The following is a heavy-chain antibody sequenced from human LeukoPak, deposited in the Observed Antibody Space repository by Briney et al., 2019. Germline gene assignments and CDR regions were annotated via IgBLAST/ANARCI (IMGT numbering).Heavy chain of an antibody. CDR3: ARDGGSWYGWFDP. CDR2: ISTTSSFI. CDR1: GFTFSSYS. D-gene: IGHD6-13*01. J-gene: IGHJ5*02. Sequence: PGGSLRLSCAASGFTFSSYSMNWVRQTPGKGLEWVSSISTTSSFIYYADSVKGRFTISRDNAKNSLYLQMNSLRVEDTAVYYCARDGGSWYGWFDPWGQGTLVTVSS. V-gene: IGHV3-21*01.